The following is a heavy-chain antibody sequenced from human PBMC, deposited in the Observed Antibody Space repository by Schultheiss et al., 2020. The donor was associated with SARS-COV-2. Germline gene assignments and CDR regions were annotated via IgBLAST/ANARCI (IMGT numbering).Heavy chain of an antibody. CDR1: GYTFTGYY. J-gene: IGHJ3*02. Sequence: ASVKVSCKASGYTFTGYYVHWVRQAPGQGLEWMGWINPNTAGTNYAQKFQGRVTMTRDTSISTAYMELSRLRSDDTAVYYCARGVADIVVVPAAVDAFDIWGQGTMVTVSS. V-gene: IGHV1-2*02. CDR2: INPNTAGT. D-gene: IGHD2-2*01. CDR3: ARGVADIVVVPAAVDAFDI.